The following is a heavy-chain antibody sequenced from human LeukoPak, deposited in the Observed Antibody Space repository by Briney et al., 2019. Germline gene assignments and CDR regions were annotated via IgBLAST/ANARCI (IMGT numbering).Heavy chain of an antibody. CDR1: GFTFSSYS. CDR3: AKAGGITSSAPAN. Sequence: GGSLRLSCAASGFTFSSYSMNWIRQAPGKGLEWVSSISSSTSYIYYADSVKGRFTISKDNAKNSLYLQMNSLRAEDTALYYCAKAGGITSSAPANWGQGTLVTVSS. CDR2: ISSSTSYI. J-gene: IGHJ4*02. V-gene: IGHV3-21*04. D-gene: IGHD3-10*01.